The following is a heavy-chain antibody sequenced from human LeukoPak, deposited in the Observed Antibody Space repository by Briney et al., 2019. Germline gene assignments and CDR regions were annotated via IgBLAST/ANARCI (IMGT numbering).Heavy chain of an antibody. CDR1: GFTVSSNY. D-gene: IGHD1-26*01. CDR2: IYSGGST. CDR3: ARSPPRIVGATYIDY. V-gene: IGHV3-53*01. J-gene: IGHJ4*02. Sequence: GGSLRPSCAASGFTVSSNYMSWVRQAPGKGLEWVSVIYSGGSTYYADSVKGRFTISRDNSKNTLYLQMNSLRAEDTAVYYCARSPPRIVGATYIDYWGQGTLVTVSS.